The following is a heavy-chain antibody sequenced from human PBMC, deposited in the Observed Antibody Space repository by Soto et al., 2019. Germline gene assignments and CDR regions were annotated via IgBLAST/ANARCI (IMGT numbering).Heavy chain of an antibody. CDR2: ISSSSSTI. CDR1: GFTFSSYS. V-gene: IGHV3-48*02. Sequence: EVQLVESGGGLVQPGGSLRLSCAASGFTFSSYSMNWVRQAPGKGLEWVSYISSSSSTIYYADSVKGRFNISRDNAKNSLYLQMNSLRDEDTAVYYCASYVAAAGTRTWYYYGMDVWGQGTTVTVSS. J-gene: IGHJ6*02. D-gene: IGHD6-13*01. CDR3: ASYVAAAGTRTWYYYGMDV.